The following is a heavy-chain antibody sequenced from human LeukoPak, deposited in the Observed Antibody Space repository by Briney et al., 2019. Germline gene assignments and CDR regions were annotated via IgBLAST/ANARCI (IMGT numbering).Heavy chain of an antibody. J-gene: IGHJ4*02. Sequence: SETLSLTCTVSGGSITSNTYYWGWIRQPPGKGLEWIGSIYYSGSTNYNPSLKSRVTISVDTSKNQFSLKLSSVTAADTAVYYCARDPTGGGTTTVWGQGTLVTVSS. V-gene: IGHV4-39*07. CDR1: GGSITSNTYY. D-gene: IGHD1-1*01. CDR3: ARDPTGGGTTTV. CDR2: IYYSGST.